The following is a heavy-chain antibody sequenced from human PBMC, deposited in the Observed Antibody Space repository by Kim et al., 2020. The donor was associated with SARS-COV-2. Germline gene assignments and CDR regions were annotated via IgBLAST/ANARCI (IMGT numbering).Heavy chain of an antibody. CDR2: FDPEDGET. J-gene: IGHJ5*02. CDR1: GYTLTELS. Sequence: ASVKVSCKVSGYTLTELSMHWVRQAPGKGLEWMGGFDPEDGETIYAQKFQGRVTMTEDKSTDTAYMELSSLRSEDTAVYYCATGAAAGKSNWFDPWGQGTLVTVSS. CDR3: ATGAAAGKSNWFDP. D-gene: IGHD6-13*01. V-gene: IGHV1-24*01.